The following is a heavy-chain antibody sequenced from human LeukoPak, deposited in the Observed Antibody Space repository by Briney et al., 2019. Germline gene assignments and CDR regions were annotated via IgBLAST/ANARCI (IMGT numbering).Heavy chain of an antibody. Sequence: GGSLRLSCAASGFIFSDYAMHWVRQASGKGLEWMAVISYDEKNKWYSDSVKGRFTISRDNSKNVLYLQMNSLRAEDTAVYHCTRTGGHGFLAWLDPWGQGTLVTVSS. D-gene: IGHD7-27*01. CDR3: TRTGGHGFLAWLDP. CDR1: GFIFSDYA. J-gene: IGHJ5*02. V-gene: IGHV3-30*04. CDR2: ISYDEKNK.